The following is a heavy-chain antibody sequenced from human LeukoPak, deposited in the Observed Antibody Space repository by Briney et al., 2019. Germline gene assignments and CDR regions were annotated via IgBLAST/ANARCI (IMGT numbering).Heavy chain of an antibody. CDR2: IIPIFGTA. CDR1: GGTFSSYA. J-gene: IGHJ5*02. V-gene: IGHV1-69*13. CDR3: ARESSLNYYDSSGYYRGGETWFDP. D-gene: IGHD3-22*01. Sequence: SVKVSCKTSGGTFSSYAISWVRQAPGQGLEWMGGIIPIFGTANYAQKFQGRVTITADESTSTAYMELSSLRSEDTAVYYCARESSLNYYDSSGYYRGGETWFDPWGQGTLVTVSS.